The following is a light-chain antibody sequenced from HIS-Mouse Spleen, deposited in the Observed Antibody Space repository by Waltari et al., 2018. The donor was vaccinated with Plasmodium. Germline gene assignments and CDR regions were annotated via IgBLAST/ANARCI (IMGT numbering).Light chain of an antibody. V-gene: IGKV3-15*01. Sequence: EIVMTQSPATLSVSPGERAILSCRASQSVSSNLAWYQQKPGQAPMPLIYGASTRATGIPARFSGSGSGTEFTLTISSLQSEDFAVYYCQQYNNWSFTFGPGTKVDIK. J-gene: IGKJ3*01. CDR2: GAS. CDR3: QQYNNWSFT. CDR1: QSVSSN.